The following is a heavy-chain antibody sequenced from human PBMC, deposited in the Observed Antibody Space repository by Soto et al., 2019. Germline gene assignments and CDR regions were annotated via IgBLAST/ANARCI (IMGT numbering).Heavy chain of an antibody. CDR2: ISYDGSNK. Sequence: GGSLRLSCAASGFTFSSYGMHWVRQAPGKGLEWVAVISYDGSNKYYADSVKGRFTISRDNSKNTLYLQMNSLRAEDTAVYYCAKDIATGLRLGELSLSGFDYWGQGTLVTVSS. CDR1: GFTFSSYG. CDR3: AKDIATGLRLGELSLSGFDY. J-gene: IGHJ4*02. D-gene: IGHD3-16*02. V-gene: IGHV3-30*18.